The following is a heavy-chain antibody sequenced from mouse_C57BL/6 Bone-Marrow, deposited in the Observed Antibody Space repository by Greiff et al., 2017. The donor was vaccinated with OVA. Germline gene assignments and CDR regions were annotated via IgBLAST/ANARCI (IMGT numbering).Heavy chain of an antibody. Sequence: QVQLQQSGPELARPWASVKISCQAFYTFSRRVHFAIRDTNYWMQWVKQRPGQGLEWIGNINPSNGGTNYNEKFKSKATLTVDKSSSTAYMQLSSLTSEDSAVYYCARSGPSYAMDYWGQGTSVTVSS. V-gene: IGHV1-53*01. CDR1: YTFSRRVH. CDR3: SEDSAVYYCARSGPSYAMDY. CDR2: GQGLEWIG. J-gene: IGHJ4*01. D-gene: IGHD3-2*02.